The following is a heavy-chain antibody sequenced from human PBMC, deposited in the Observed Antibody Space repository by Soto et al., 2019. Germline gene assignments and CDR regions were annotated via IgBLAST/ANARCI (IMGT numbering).Heavy chain of an antibody. J-gene: IGHJ4*02. CDR2: IFYSGST. CDR1: GGSVNSYY. Sequence: SETLSLTCTVSGGSVNSYYWSWIRQPPGKGLEWIGYIFYSGSTKSNPSLKSRVTMSVDMSKNQFSLRLTSVTAADTAVYYCARESEDLTSNFDYWGQGTLVTVSS. V-gene: IGHV4-59*02. CDR3: ARESEDLTSNFDY.